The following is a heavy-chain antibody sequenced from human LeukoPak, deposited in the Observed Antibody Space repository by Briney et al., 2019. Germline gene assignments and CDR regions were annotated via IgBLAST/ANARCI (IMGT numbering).Heavy chain of an antibody. CDR3: ASSRYGARVDY. CDR1: GGSISSSSYY. CDR2: IYYSGST. D-gene: IGHD4-17*01. Sequence: SETLSLTCAVSGGSISSSSYYWGWIRQPPGKGLEWIGSIYYSGSTYYNPSLKSRVTISVDTSKNQFSLKLSSVTAADTAVYYCASSRYGARVDYWGQGTLVTVSS. V-gene: IGHV4-39*07. J-gene: IGHJ4*02.